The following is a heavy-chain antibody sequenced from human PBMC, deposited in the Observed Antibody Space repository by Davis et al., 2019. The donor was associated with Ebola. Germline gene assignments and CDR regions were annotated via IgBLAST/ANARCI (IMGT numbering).Heavy chain of an antibody. D-gene: IGHD2-2*01. Sequence: MPSEPLSLTFAVSGGSTSSSNWWSWVRPPPGKGLEWIGEIYHSGSTNYNTSLKSRVTISIDKSKNQFSLKLSSVTAADTAVYYCARGGYCSSTSCYGYYYYGMDVWGQGTTVTVSS. V-gene: IGHV4-4*02. CDR2: IYHSGST. J-gene: IGHJ6*02. CDR3: ARGGYCSSTSCYGYYYYGMDV. CDR1: GGSTSSSNW.